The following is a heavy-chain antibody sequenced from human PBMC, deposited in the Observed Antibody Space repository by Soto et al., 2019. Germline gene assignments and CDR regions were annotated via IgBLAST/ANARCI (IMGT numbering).Heavy chain of an antibody. D-gene: IGHD5-12*01. CDR2: MYYSRST. V-gene: IGHV4-61*08. CDR3: AREATTPSWFDP. CDR1: GGSVSSGGYY. Sequence: LSLTCTVSGGSVSSGGYYWSWIRQPPGKGLEWIGHMYYSRSTNYNPSLKSRVTISVDTSKNQFSLWLSSVTTADTAVYYCAREATTPSWFDPWGQGALVTVSS. J-gene: IGHJ5*02.